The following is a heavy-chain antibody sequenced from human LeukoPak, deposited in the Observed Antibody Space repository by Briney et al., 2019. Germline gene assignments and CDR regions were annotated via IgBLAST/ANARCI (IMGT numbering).Heavy chain of an antibody. J-gene: IGHJ4*02. Sequence: GGSLRLSCAASGFTFSTSWMHWVRQAPGKGLVWVSRINSDETTIDYADSVKGRFTISRDNAKNTLYLQMNSLRDEDTAVYYCARAGYYRFDYWGQGTLVTVSS. V-gene: IGHV3-74*01. D-gene: IGHD2/OR15-2a*01. CDR1: GFTFSTSW. CDR3: ARAGYYRFDY. CDR2: INSDETTI.